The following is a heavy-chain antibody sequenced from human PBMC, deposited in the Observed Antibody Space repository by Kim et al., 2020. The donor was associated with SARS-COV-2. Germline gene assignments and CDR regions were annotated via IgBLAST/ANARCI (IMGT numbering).Heavy chain of an antibody. CDR3: ARVESGWFFDY. V-gene: IGHV7-4-1*02. Sequence: NPTDAQGFTGRLVFSWDTSVRTAYLQISSLKAEDTAVYYCARVESGWFFDYWGQGTLVTVSS. D-gene: IGHD6-19*01. J-gene: IGHJ4*02. CDR2: NP.